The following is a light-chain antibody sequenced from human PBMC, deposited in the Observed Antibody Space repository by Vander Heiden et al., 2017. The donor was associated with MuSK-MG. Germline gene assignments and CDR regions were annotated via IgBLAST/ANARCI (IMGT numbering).Light chain of an antibody. CDR3: FSYAGSYTWV. CDR1: SSNVGGYNY. J-gene: IGLJ3*02. Sequence: QSALTQPRSVSGSPGQSVTISCTGTSSNVGGYNYVSWYQHHPGKAPKLMIYDVSTRPSGVPDRFSGSKSGNTASLTISGLQAEDEADYYCFSYAGSYTWVFGGGTKLTVL. CDR2: DVS. V-gene: IGLV2-11*01.